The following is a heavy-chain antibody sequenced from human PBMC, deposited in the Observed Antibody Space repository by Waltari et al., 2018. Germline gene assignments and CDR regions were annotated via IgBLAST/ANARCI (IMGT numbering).Heavy chain of an antibody. CDR1: GGSISSYY. Sequence: QVQLQESGPGLVKPSETLSLTCTVSGGSISSYYWSWIRQPAGKGLEWIGRIYTSGSANYNPSLKSRGTMSVATSKNQFSLKLSSVTAADTAVYYCARSEWFWSGYNLFDYWGQGTLVTVSS. V-gene: IGHV4-4*07. J-gene: IGHJ4*02. CDR2: IYTSGSA. CDR3: ARSEWFWSGYNLFDY. D-gene: IGHD3-3*01.